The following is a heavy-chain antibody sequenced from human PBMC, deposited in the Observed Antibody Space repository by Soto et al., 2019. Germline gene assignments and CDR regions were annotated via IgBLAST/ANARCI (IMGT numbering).Heavy chain of an antibody. D-gene: IGHD2-2*01. CDR3: AREDRDRETGLVPAAIDGMDV. V-gene: IGHV1-69*13. CDR2: IIPIFGIP. CDR1: GGTFSRYS. J-gene: IGHJ6*02. Sequence: SVKVSCKAFGGTFSRYSITWVRQAPGHGLEWIGRIIPIFGIPTYAQKFQGRVTFTADESTSTAYMELSSLRSDDTAVYYCAREDRDRETGLVPAAIDGMDVWGQGTTVTVPS.